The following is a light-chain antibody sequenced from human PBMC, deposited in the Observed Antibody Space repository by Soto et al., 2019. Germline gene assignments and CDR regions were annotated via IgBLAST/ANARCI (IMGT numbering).Light chain of an antibody. V-gene: IGKV3-11*01. CDR2: DAS. Sequence: IVLTQSPDTLSLSPGERATLSCMASQSVSSYLAWYQQKPGQAPRLLIYDASNRATGIPARFSGSESGTDFTLTISSLETEDFAVYYCQQRSNWPRTFGQGTKLEIK. CDR1: QSVSSY. J-gene: IGKJ2*01. CDR3: QQRSNWPRT.